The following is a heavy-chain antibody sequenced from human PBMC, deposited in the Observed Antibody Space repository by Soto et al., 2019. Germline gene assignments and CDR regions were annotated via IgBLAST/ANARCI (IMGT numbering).Heavy chain of an antibody. Sequence: QLQLQESGPGLVKPSETLSLTCTVSGGSISSSSYYWGWIRQPPGKGLEWIGSIYYSGSTYYNPSLKSRVTISVDTSKNQFSLKLSAVTAADTAVYYCARHSEFVDTAMADFDYWGQGTLVTVSS. CDR2: IYYSGST. CDR1: GGSISSSSYY. J-gene: IGHJ4*02. D-gene: IGHD5-18*01. V-gene: IGHV4-39*01. CDR3: ARHSEFVDTAMADFDY.